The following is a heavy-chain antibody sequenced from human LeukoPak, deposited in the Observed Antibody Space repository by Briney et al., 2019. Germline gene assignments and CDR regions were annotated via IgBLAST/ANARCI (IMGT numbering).Heavy chain of an antibody. CDR3: AKTGNGYDPLYYYYYYMDV. V-gene: IGHV4-4*09. D-gene: IGHD5-12*01. Sequence: SETLSLTCSVSGGSISSYYWSWIRQPPGKGLEWLAFIYTDGSTNYNPSLKSRVTISVDTSSNQFSLKLSSVTAADTAVYFCAKTGNGYDPLYYYYYYMDVWGKGTTVTVSS. J-gene: IGHJ6*03. CDR1: GGSISSYY. CDR2: IYTDGST.